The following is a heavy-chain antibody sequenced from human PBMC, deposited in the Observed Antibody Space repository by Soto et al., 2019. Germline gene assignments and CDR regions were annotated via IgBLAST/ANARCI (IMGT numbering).Heavy chain of an antibody. Sequence: EVQLVESGGGLVQPGGSLRLSCAASGFTFSFYWMSWVRQAPGKGLEWVANIKEDGSEKYYVDSVKGRFTISRDNAKNSLFLQMNSLRAEDTAVYYCARTDQWMSYGLDVWGQGTTVTVSS. CDR1: GFTFSFYW. CDR3: ARTDQWMSYGLDV. D-gene: IGHD5-12*01. J-gene: IGHJ6*02. CDR2: IKEDGSEK. V-gene: IGHV3-7*05.